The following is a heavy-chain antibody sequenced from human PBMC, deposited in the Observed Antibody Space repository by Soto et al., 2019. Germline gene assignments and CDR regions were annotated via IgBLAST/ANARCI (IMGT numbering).Heavy chain of an antibody. CDR2: INSDGSST. CDR3: ARDQSHGYIQLWLLDY. D-gene: IGHD5-18*01. J-gene: IGHJ4*02. CDR1: GFTFSSYW. Sequence: GGSLRLSCAASGFTFSSYWMHWVRQAPGKGLVWVSRINSDGSSTSYADSVKGRFTISRDNAKNTLYLQMNSLRAEDTAVYYCARDQSHGYIQLWLLDYWGQGTLVTVSS. V-gene: IGHV3-74*01.